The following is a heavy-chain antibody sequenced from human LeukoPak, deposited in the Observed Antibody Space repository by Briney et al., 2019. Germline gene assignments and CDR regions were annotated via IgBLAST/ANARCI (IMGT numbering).Heavy chain of an antibody. J-gene: IGHJ5*02. V-gene: IGHV3-11*04. CDR3: AETGSLLRFLVLP. CDR2: ISSSGSTI. CDR1: GFTFSDYY. D-gene: IGHD3-3*01. Sequence: GGSLRLSCAASGFTFSDYYMSWIRQAPGKGLEWVSYISSSGSTIYYADSVKGRFTISRDNAKNSLYLQMNSLRAEDTAVYYCAETGSLLRFLVLPWGQGTLVTVSS.